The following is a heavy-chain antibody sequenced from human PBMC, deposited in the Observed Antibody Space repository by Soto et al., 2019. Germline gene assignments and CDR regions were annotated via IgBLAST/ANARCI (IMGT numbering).Heavy chain of an antibody. V-gene: IGHV3-15*07. Sequence: EVQLVESGGGLVKPGGSLRLSCAAPGFTFSNAWMNWVRQVPGKGLEWVGHIKSKTDGGTTDYAAPVKGRFTISRDDSKNVLYVQMNSLKTEDTAVYYCHPTPYSSWSAAVYWGQGTLVTVSA. J-gene: IGHJ4*02. CDR1: GFTFSNAW. CDR2: IKSKTDGGTT. CDR3: HPTPYSSWSAAVY. D-gene: IGHD6-6*01.